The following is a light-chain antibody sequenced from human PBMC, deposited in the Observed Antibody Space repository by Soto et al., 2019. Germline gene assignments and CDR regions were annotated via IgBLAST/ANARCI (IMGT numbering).Light chain of an antibody. CDR1: SSNIGTNS. J-gene: IGLJ2*01. CDR3: ATWDDSLSGPV. CDR2: RDN. V-gene: IGLV1-47*01. Sequence: SVLTQPPSASGTPGQRVTISCSGSSSNIGTNSVSWYLQLPGSAPRLLIYRDNQRPSGVPDRFSGSRSGTAASLDISGLRSEDEGDYYCATWDDSLSGPVFGGGTKVTV.